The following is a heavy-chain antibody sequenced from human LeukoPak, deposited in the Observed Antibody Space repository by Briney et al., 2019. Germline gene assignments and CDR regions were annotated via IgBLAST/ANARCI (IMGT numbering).Heavy chain of an antibody. CDR2: ISYDGSKK. CDR3: ARNDYGTYYFDY. V-gene: IGHV3-30-3*01. J-gene: IGHJ4*02. CDR1: GFTFNSYA. D-gene: IGHD3-16*01. Sequence: GGSLRLSCAASGFTFNSYAMHWVRQAPGKGLEWVAVISYDGSKKYYADSVKGRFTISRDNSKNTLYLRMNSLRPEDTAVYYCARNDYGTYYFDYWGQGTLVTVSS.